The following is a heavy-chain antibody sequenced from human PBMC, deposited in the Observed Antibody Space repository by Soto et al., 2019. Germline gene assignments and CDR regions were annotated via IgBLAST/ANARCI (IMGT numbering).Heavy chain of an antibody. J-gene: IGHJ4*02. V-gene: IGHV3-74*01. D-gene: IGHD2-21*01. CDR2: INSDGSRI. CDR3: CGLPY. CDR1: GFTFSSYW. Sequence: EVQLAESGGGLVQPGGSLRLSCAASGFTFSSYWMHWVRQAPGKGLVWVSRINSDGSRIDYADSVKGRFAISRDNAKNTLYLQMNSLRAEDTAVYYCCGLPYWGQGTLVTVSS.